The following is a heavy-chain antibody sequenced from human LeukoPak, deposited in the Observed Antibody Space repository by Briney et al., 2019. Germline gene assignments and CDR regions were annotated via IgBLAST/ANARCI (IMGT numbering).Heavy chain of an antibody. J-gene: IGHJ4*02. Sequence: SLRLSCAASGFTFDDYAMHWVRQAPGKGLEWVSGISWNSGSIGYADSVKGRFTISRDNAKNSLYLQMNSLRAEDTALYYCAKDIYRYSYGTASGFDNWGQRTLVTVSS. CDR2: ISWNSGSI. CDR3: AKDIYRYSYGTASGFDN. CDR1: GFTFDDYA. D-gene: IGHD5-18*01. V-gene: IGHV3-9*01.